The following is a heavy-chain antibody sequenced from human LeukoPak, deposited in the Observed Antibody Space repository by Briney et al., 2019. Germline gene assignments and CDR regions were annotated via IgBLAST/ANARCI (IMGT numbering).Heavy chain of an antibody. D-gene: IGHD2-15*01. CDR1: GFIVSSIY. CDR2: IYTGGTT. V-gene: IGHV3-53*01. Sequence: GGSLRLSCAASGFIVSSIYISWVRQAPGKGLEWASVIYTGGTTYYSDSVKGRFTISRDDSKNTVYLQMNSLRAEDTAIYYCVVDRYCSGGSCSDAFDLWGPGTMVTVSS. J-gene: IGHJ3*01. CDR3: VVDRYCSGGSCSDAFDL.